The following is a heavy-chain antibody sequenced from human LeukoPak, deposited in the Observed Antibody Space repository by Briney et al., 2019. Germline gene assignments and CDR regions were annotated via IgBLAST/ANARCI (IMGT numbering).Heavy chain of an antibody. Sequence: ASVKVSCKASGGTFSNYAISWVRQAPGQGLEWMGGIIPIFGTTNYAQKFQGRVTITTDESTSTAYMELSSLRSDDTAVYYCARDTKAYCGGDCYYYYYYGMDVWGQGTTVTVSS. CDR1: GGTFSNYA. J-gene: IGHJ6*02. D-gene: IGHD2-21*02. CDR2: IIPIFGTT. V-gene: IGHV1-69*05. CDR3: ARDTKAYCGGDCYYYYYYGMDV.